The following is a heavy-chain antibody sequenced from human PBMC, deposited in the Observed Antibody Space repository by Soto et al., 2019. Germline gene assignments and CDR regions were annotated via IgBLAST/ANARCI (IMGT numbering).Heavy chain of an antibody. CDR2: IWYDGSNK. CDR3: ARDFSMFSGSGSYHVAY. CDR1: GFTFSSYG. D-gene: IGHD1-26*01. Sequence: GGSLRLSCAASGFTFSSYGMHWVRQAPGKGLEWVAVIWYDGSNKYYADSVKGRFTISRDNSKNTLYLQMNSLRAEDTAVYYCARDFSMFSGSGSYHVAYWGQGTLVTVSS. J-gene: IGHJ4*02. V-gene: IGHV3-33*01.